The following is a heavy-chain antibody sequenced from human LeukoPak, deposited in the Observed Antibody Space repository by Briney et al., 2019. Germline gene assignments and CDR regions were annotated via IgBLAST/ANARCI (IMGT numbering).Heavy chain of an antibody. D-gene: IGHD3-3*01. Sequence: SETLSLTCAVYGGSFSGYYWSWIRQPPGKGLEWIGEINHSGSTNYNPSLKSRVTISVDTSKNQFSLKLSSVTAADTAVYYCARSVRYDFWSGYYKTSRGFDPWGQGTLVTVPS. CDR3: ARSVRYDFWSGYYKTSRGFDP. V-gene: IGHV4-34*01. CDR1: GGSFSGYY. J-gene: IGHJ5*02. CDR2: INHSGST.